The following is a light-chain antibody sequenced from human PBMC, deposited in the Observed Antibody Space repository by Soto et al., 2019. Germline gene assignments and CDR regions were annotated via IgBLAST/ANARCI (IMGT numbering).Light chain of an antibody. V-gene: IGLV2-14*01. CDR1: SSDVGGYNY. CDR2: EVS. Sequence: QSVLTQPASVSGSPGQSITISCTGTSSDVGGYNYVSWSQQHPGKAPKLIIYEVSNRPSGVSNRFSGSKSGNTASLTISGLQAEDEADYYCSSYTTTDTYVFGTGTKLT. J-gene: IGLJ1*01. CDR3: SSYTTTDTYV.